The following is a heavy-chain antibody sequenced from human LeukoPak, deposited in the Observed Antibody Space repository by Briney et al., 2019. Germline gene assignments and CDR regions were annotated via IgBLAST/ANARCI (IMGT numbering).Heavy chain of an antibody. CDR1: GYTFTGYY. CDR2: INPNSGGT. V-gene: IGHV1-2*06. J-gene: IGHJ4*02. Sequence: GASVKVSCKASGYTFTGYYMHWVRQAPGRGLEWMGRINPNSGGTNYAQKFQGRVTMTRDTSISTAYMELSRLRSDDTAVYYCARDYDSGPMVRGVTLDYWGQGTLVTVSS. CDR3: ARDYDSGPMVRGVTLDY. D-gene: IGHD3-10*01.